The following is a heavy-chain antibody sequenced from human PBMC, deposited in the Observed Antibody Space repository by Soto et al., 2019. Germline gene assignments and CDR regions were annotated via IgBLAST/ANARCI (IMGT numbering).Heavy chain of an antibody. CDR1: GFTFSSYA. V-gene: IGHV3-23*01. J-gene: IGHJ3*02. CDR3: AKLSVVIVVVTAIGDAFDI. D-gene: IGHD2-21*02. CDR2: ISGSGGST. Sequence: EVQLLESGGGLVQPGGSLRLSCAASGFTFSSYAMSWVRQAPGKGLEWVSAISGSGGSTYYADSVKGRFTISRDNSKNTLYLQMNSLRAEDTAVYYCAKLSVVIVVVTAIGDAFDIWGQGTMVTVSS.